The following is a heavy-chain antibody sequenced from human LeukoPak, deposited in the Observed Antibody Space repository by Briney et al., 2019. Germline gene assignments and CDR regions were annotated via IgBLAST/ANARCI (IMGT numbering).Heavy chain of an antibody. D-gene: IGHD3-22*01. CDR2: INHSGST. J-gene: IGHJ3*02. V-gene: IGHV4-34*01. CDR1: GGSFSGYY. CDR3: ARDTPDSSGHFDAFDI. Sequence: PSETLSLTCAVYGGSFSGYYWSWIRQPPGKGLEWIGEINHSGSTNYNPSLKSRVTMSVDTSKNQFSLKLSSVTAADTAVYYCARDTPDSSGHFDAFDIWGQGTMVTVSS.